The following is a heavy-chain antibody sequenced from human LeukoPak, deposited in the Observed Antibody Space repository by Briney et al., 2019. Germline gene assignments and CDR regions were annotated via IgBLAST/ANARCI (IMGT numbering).Heavy chain of an antibody. J-gene: IGHJ2*01. CDR3: ARRTVHWYFDL. CDR1: GFTFSSYA. V-gene: IGHV3-21*01. D-gene: IGHD1-1*01. Sequence: GGSLRLSCAASGFTFSSYAMSWVRQAPGKGLEWVSFIYSDNTHYSDSVKGRFTISRDNAKNSLYLQMNNLRAEDTAVYYCARRTVHWYFDLWGRGTLVTVSS. CDR2: IYSDNT.